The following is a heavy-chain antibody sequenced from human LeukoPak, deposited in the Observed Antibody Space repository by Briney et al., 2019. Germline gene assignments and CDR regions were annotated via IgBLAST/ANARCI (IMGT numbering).Heavy chain of an antibody. Sequence: SGGSLRLSCAASGFTFSSYAMHWVRQAPGKGLEWVAVISYDGSNKYYADSVKGPFTISRDNSKNTLYLQMNSLRAEDTAVYYCARFDHYYDSSGYSDNWFDPWGQGTLVTVSS. V-gene: IGHV3-30-3*01. CDR2: ISYDGSNK. J-gene: IGHJ5*02. D-gene: IGHD3-22*01. CDR3: ARFDHYYDSSGYSDNWFDP. CDR1: GFTFSSYA.